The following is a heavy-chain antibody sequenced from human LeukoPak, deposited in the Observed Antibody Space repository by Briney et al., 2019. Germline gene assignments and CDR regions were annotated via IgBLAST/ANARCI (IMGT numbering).Heavy chain of an antibody. CDR2: IYTSGST. V-gene: IGHV4-4*07. CDR3: AGDGYSNYVHYYYYGMDV. D-gene: IGHD4-4*01. Sequence: SETLSLTCTVSGGSISSYYWSWIRQPAGKGLEWIGRIYTSGSTNYNPSLKSRVTMSVDTSKNQFSLKLSSVTAADTAVYYCAGDGYSNYVHYYYYGMDVWGQGTTVTVSS. J-gene: IGHJ6*02. CDR1: GGSISSYY.